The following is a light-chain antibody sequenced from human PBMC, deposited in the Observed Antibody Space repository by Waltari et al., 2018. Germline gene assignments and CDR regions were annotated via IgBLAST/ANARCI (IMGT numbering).Light chain of an antibody. CDR2: ENN. CDR1: SSNIGSNY. J-gene: IGLJ2*01. CDR3: ATWDSNLGVVL. Sequence: QSVLTQPPSVSAAPGPKVTIFCSGSSSNIGSNYVSWYQQLPGTAPKLLIYENNKRPAGIPDRFSGDKSGTSAILGITGLQTGDEADYSCATWDSNLGVVLFGGGTQLTV. V-gene: IGLV1-51*02.